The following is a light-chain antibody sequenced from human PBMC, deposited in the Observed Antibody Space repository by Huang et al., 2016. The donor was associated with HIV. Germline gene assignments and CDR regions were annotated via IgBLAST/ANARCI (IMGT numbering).Light chain of an antibody. CDR1: QSLLYSANNKNY. CDR3: QQYYSAPLT. V-gene: IGKV4-1*01. J-gene: IGKJ4*01. Sequence: DIVMTQSPDSLAVSLGERATINCKSSQSLLYSANNKNYLAWYQQNPGQPPNLLLYWAATRESGVPDRFSGSGSGTDFTLTISSLQAEDVAVYYCQQYYSAPLTFGGGTKLEIK. CDR2: WAA.